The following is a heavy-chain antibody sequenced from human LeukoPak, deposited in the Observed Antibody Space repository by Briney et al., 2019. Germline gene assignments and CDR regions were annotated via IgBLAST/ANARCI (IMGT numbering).Heavy chain of an antibody. CDR2: TYYKSKWHN. CDR3: TRGWLAVVFDY. D-gene: IGHD2-15*01. Sequence: SQTLSLTCAISGDSVSSNSAGWNWIRQSPSRGLEWMGRTYYKSKWHNDYAVSLKSRLTINPDTSKNQFSLQLNSVTPEDTAVYYCTRGWLAVVFDYWGQGTLVTVSS. J-gene: IGHJ4*02. CDR1: GDSVSSNSAG. V-gene: IGHV6-1*01.